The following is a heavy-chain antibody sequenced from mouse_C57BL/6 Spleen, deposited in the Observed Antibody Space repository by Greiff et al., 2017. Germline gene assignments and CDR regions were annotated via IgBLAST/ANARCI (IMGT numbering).Heavy chain of an antibody. Sequence: QVQLQQSGAELVRPGASVKLSCKASGYTFTDYYINWVKQRPGQGLEWIARIYPGSGNTYYNEKFKGKATLTAEKSSSTAYMQLSSLTSEDSAVYFCAREATVVATLYLDYWGQGTTLTVSS. CDR2: IYPGSGNT. CDR3: AREATVVATLYLDY. J-gene: IGHJ2*01. CDR1: GYTFTDYY. V-gene: IGHV1-76*01. D-gene: IGHD1-1*01.